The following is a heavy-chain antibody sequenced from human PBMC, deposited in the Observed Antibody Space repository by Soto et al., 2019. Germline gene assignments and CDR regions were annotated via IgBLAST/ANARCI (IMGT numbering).Heavy chain of an antibody. CDR3: ARGRRXAYYLDS. CDR2: IKYDGSAT. CDR1: GFTFSNDW. V-gene: IGHV3-74*01. Sequence: PGGSLRLSCAASGFTFSNDWMHWVRQAPGKGLVWVARIKYDGSATNYADSVQGRFTISRDNAESTVFLQMNSLIAEDTAVYYCARGRRXAYYLDSWGQGTPVTVSS. J-gene: IGHJ4*02.